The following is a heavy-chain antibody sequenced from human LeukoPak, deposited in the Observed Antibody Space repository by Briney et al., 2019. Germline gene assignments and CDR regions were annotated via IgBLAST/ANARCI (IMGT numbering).Heavy chain of an antibody. D-gene: IGHD1-26*01. CDR3: ARDRGEGIVGTFDY. CDR1: GDSISNHY. J-gene: IGHJ4*02. Sequence: SETLSLTCTVSGDSISNHYWSWIRQPPGKGLVWIGYIFYSGNTHYNPSLKSRVTMSVDTSKNQFSLRLSSVTPADTAVYYCARDRGEGIVGTFDYWGQGTLVTVSS. V-gene: IGHV4-59*11. CDR2: IFYSGNT.